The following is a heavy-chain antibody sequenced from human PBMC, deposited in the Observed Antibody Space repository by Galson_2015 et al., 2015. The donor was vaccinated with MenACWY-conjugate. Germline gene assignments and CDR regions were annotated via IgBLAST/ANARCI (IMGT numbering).Heavy chain of an antibody. V-gene: IGHV3-23*01. J-gene: IGHJ6*03. CDR1: GFTFRQYA. Sequence: SLRLSCAVSGFTFRQYAMSWVRQAPGTGLEWVTIISDSGAATHYIDSVKGRFTISRDNSKNTLYLQMSRLRAEDTALYYCAKDVYMDVWGKGTTVS. CDR2: ISDSGAAT. CDR3: AKDVYMDV.